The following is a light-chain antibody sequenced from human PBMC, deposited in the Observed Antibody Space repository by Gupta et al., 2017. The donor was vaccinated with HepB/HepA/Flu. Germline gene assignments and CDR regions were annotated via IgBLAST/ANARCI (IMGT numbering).Light chain of an antibody. Sequence: QAGLTQPPSVSKGLRQTATLTCTGNSNNVGNQGAAWLQQHQRHPPKLLSYKNNNRPSGISERFSASRSGNTASLTITGLQPEDEADYDCSAWDSSLSAQVFGGGTKLTVL. CDR1: SNNVGNQG. CDR3: SAWDSSLSAQV. V-gene: IGLV10-54*04. CDR2: KNN. J-gene: IGLJ2*01.